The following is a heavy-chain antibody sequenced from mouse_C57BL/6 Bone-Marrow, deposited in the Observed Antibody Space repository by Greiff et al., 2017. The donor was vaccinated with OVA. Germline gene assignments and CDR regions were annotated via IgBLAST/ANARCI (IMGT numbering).Heavy chain of an antibody. CDR3: ARYPNWLDY. Sequence: EVKLEESGGGLVQPGGSLSLSCAASGFTFTDYYMSWVRQPPGKALEWLGFIRNKANGYTTEYSASVKGRFTISRDNSQSILYLQMNALRAEDSATYYCARYPNWLDYWGQGTTLTVSS. D-gene: IGHD4-1*01. CDR2: IRNKANGYTT. J-gene: IGHJ2*01. V-gene: IGHV7-3*01. CDR1: GFTFTDYY.